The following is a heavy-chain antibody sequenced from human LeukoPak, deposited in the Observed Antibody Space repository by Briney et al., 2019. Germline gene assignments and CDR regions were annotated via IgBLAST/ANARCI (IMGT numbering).Heavy chain of an antibody. Sequence: GGSLRLSCAASGFTFITYAMSWVRQAPGKGLEWVSAISGSGGSTYYADSVRGRFTISRDNAKNSLYLQMNSLRAEDTAVYYCARVADTAMVNDAFDIWGQGTMVTVSS. CDR3: ARVADTAMVNDAFDI. V-gene: IGHV3-23*01. D-gene: IGHD5-18*01. CDR1: GFTFITYA. J-gene: IGHJ3*02. CDR2: ISGSGGST.